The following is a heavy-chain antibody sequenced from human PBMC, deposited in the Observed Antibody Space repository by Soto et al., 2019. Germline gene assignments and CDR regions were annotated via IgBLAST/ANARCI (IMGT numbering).Heavy chain of an antibody. D-gene: IGHD6-6*01. CDR3: ARELEYSSPSGAFDI. V-gene: IGHV4-39*02. Sequence: QLQLQESGPGLVKPSETLSLTCTVSGGSISSSSYYWGWIRQPPGKGLERIGRIYYTGSTYYNPSLKSRVTISVDTSKNQCTLQRSSVTAADTAVYYCARELEYSSPSGAFDIWGQGTMVTVSS. CDR1: GGSISSSSYY. CDR2: IYYTGST. J-gene: IGHJ3*02.